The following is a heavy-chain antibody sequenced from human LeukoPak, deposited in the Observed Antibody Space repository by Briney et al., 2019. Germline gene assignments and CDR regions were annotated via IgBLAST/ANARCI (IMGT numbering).Heavy chain of an antibody. CDR1: GYTFTSYA. V-gene: IGHV1-3*01. CDR3: ARARFLVDYYYYGMDV. J-gene: IGHJ6*02. D-gene: IGHD3-3*01. Sequence: ASVKVSCKASGYTFTSYAMHWVRQAPGQRLEWMGWINAGNGNTKYSQKSQGRVTITRDTSASTAYMELSSLRSEDTAVYYCARARFLVDYYYYGMDVWGQGTTVAVSS. CDR2: INAGNGNT.